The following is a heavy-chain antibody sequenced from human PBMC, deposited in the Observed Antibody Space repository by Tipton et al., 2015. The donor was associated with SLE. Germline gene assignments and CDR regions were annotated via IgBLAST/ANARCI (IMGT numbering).Heavy chain of an antibody. CDR2: ISWNSGSI. V-gene: IGHV3-9*01. CDR3: AREPKTDGFDI. J-gene: IGHJ3*02. CDR1: GFTFDDYA. Sequence: LSLTCAASGFTFDDYAMHWVRQAPGKGLEWVSGISWNSGSIGYADSVKGRFTISRDNAKNSLYLQMSSLRADDTALYYCAREPKTDGFDIWGQGTMVTVSS.